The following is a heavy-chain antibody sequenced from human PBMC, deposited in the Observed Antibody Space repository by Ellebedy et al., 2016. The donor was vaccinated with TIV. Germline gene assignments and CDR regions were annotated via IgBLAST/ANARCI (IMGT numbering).Heavy chain of an antibody. CDR1: GFTFNDYY. CDR2: ISGSGTIP. D-gene: IGHD2/OR15-2a*01. CDR3: VRDWDEYCQPQRTF. V-gene: IGHV3-11*01. Sequence: PGGSLRLSCVASGFTFNDYYMTWIRQAPGRGLEWVSYISGSGTIPYYADSVRGRFTIARDNAKNSLYLQMNSLRAEDAAMYYCVRDWDEYCQPQRTFWGQGTLVSVSS. J-gene: IGHJ1*01.